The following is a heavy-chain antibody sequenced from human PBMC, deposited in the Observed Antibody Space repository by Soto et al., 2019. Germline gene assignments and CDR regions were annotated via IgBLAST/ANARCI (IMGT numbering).Heavy chain of an antibody. D-gene: IGHD7-27*01. CDR1: GYTFTNYA. CDR3: EREFPNLGFVNWFDP. J-gene: IGHJ5*02. Sequence: GASVKVSCKASGYTFTNYAIHWVRQAPGQRLEWMGWIHPANGNTKYSQRFQGRVTITSDTSASTAYMEVSSLRSEDTAVYYCEREFPNLGFVNWFDPWGQGTLVTVSS. V-gene: IGHV1-3*01. CDR2: IHPANGNT.